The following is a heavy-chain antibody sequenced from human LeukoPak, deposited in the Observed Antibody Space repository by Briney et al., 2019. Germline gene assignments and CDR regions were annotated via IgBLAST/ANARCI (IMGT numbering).Heavy chain of an antibody. J-gene: IGHJ4*02. CDR3: TRDALFGAGRTHLDF. D-gene: IGHD3-16*01. CDR1: EFTFNRYW. Sequence: GGSLRLSCAASEFTFNRYWMSWVRQAPGQGREWLANIKHDGSEAHYVDSVKGRFTISRDNAKNSLSLQMNSLHVDDTCVYSCTRDALFGAGRTHLDFWSQGTLVSVSS. CDR2: IKHDGSEA. V-gene: IGHV3-7*04.